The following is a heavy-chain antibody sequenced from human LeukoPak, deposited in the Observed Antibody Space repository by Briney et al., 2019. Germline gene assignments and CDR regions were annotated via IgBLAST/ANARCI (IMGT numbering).Heavy chain of an antibody. V-gene: IGHV3-23*01. Sequence: GGSLRLSCAASGFTFSSYSMSWVRKAPGEGLEWVSIISGSSDTTYYADSVKGRFTISRDNSMNALYLQMNSLRAEDTAVYYCARGEMATGLFDYWGQGTLVTVSS. J-gene: IGHJ4*02. CDR3: ARGEMATGLFDY. CDR1: GFTFSSYS. D-gene: IGHD5-24*01. CDR2: ISGSSDTT.